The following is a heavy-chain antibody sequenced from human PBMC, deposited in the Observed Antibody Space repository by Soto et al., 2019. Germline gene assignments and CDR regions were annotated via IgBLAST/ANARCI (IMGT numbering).Heavy chain of an antibody. CDR3: AKADGEQWLVPHLDN. CDR1: GFNFKKFA. D-gene: IGHD6-19*01. J-gene: IGHJ4*02. V-gene: IGHV3-23*01. CDR2: ISCCGGST. Sequence: EGQLLESGGGVVQPGGPLRLSCVASGFNFKKFAMALVRQAPGEGLEWVSGISCCGGSTSDADSVKGRFSIARDDSKNTLSLQMNSLRVEDTAQYYCAKADGEQWLVPHLDNWGQGTLVTVS.